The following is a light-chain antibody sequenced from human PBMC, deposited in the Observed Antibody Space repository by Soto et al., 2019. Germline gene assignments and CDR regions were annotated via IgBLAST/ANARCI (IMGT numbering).Light chain of an antibody. CDR1: HGISTY. CDR2: DAS. V-gene: IGKV1-5*01. Sequence: DIQMTQSPSTLSASIGDRVTFTCRASHGISTYLAWYQRIPGKAPKLLMYDASTLERGVPSRFSGSGSGTDFTLTISSLQPDDFAPYFCQQYFSSSWTFGQGTTVEIK. CDR3: QQYFSSSWT. J-gene: IGKJ1*01.